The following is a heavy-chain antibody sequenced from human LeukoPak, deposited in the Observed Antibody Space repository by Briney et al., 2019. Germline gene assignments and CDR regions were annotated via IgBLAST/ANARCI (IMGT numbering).Heavy chain of an antibody. CDR2: IYTSRST. D-gene: IGHD1-26*01. CDR3: ARVEESGSYYY. CDR1: GRSISSYY. Sequence: TSETLSLTCTVSGRSISSYYWSWIRQPAGKGLEWIGRIYTSRSTNYNPSLKSRVTMSVDTSKNQFSLKLSSVTAADTAVYYCARVEESGSYYYWGQGTLVTVSS. J-gene: IGHJ4*02. V-gene: IGHV4-4*07.